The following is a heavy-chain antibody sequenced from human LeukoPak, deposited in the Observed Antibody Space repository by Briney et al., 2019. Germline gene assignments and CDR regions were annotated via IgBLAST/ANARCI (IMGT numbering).Heavy chain of an antibody. D-gene: IGHD4-17*01. CDR2: ISYDGSNK. Sequence: GGSLRLSCAASGFTFSSYAMHWVRQAPGKGLEWVAVISYDGSNKYYADSVKGRFTISRDNSKDTLYLQMNSLRAEDTAVYYCARGLATVTTIPDYWGQGTLVTVSS. CDR1: GFTFSSYA. J-gene: IGHJ4*02. CDR3: ARGLATVTTIPDY. V-gene: IGHV3-30-3*01.